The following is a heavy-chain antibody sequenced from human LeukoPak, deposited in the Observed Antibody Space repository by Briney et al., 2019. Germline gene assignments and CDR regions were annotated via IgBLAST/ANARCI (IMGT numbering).Heavy chain of an antibody. V-gene: IGHV1-2*06. Sequence: ASVKVSCKASGYTFTSYYMHWVRQAPGQGLEWMGRINPNSGGTNYAQKFQGRVTMTRDTSISTAYMELSRLRSDDTAAYYCARVHKYYGSGSYSYWGQGTLVTVSS. J-gene: IGHJ4*02. CDR1: GYTFTSYY. CDR2: INPNSGGT. CDR3: ARVHKYYGSGSYSY. D-gene: IGHD3-10*01.